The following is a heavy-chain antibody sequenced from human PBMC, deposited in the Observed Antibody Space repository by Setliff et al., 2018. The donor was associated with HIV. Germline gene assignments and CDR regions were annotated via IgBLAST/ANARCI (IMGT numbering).Heavy chain of an antibody. Sequence: PGGSLRLSCAASGSTFSDHYMDWVRQAPGKGLEWVGRTRNKVNSYTTEYAASVKGRFTISRDDSKNSLYLQMNSLKTEDTAVYYCARGRLLWSGSYYYYYMDVWGKGTTVTVSS. J-gene: IGHJ6*03. CDR2: TRNKVNSYTT. D-gene: IGHD3-10*01. CDR1: GSTFSDHY. V-gene: IGHV3-72*01. CDR3: ARGRLLWSGSYYYYYMDV.